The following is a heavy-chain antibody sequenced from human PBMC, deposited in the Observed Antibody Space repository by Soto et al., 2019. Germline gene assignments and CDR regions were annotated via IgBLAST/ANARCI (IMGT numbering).Heavy chain of an antibody. CDR1: GYIFTRYW. J-gene: IGHJ6*02. D-gene: IGHD3-22*01. Sequence: PAASQKFSCNGSGYIFTRYWICWLRQMPGKGLEWVGIIYPGDSDTRYSPSLQGRVTISADKSISTAYLQRSRLKASDTAMYYSARHHYGISGLRPRQNCMDFWGQGTRVTVSS. CDR2: IYPGDSDT. V-gene: IGHV5-51*01. CDR3: ARHHYGISGLRPRQNCMDF.